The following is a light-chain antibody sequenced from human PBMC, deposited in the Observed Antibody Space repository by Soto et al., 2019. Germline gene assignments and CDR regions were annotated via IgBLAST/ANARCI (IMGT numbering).Light chain of an antibody. V-gene: IGKV3-20*01. CDR2: GAS. Sequence: EIVLTQSPGTLSLSPGXRATLSCRASQSVSSSYLAWYQQKPGQAPRLLIYGASSRATGIPDRFSGSGSGTDFTLTISRLEPEDFAVYYCQQYGSSPQTFVQGTKVDIK. CDR3: QQYGSSPQT. J-gene: IGKJ1*01. CDR1: QSVSSSY.